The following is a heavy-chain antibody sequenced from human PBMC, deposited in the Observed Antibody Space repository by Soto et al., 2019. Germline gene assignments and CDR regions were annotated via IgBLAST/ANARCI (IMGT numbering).Heavy chain of an antibody. CDR1: GGSISSYY. V-gene: IGHV4-59*08. J-gene: IGHJ3*02. CDR2: IYYSGST. D-gene: IGHD3-22*01. Sequence: SETLSLTCTVSGGSISSYYWSWIRQPPGKGLEWIGYIYYSGSTNYNPSLKSRVTISVDTSKNQFSLKLSSVTAADTAVYYCARHGTSYYYDRYAFDIWGQGTMVTVSS. CDR3: ARHGTSYYYDRYAFDI.